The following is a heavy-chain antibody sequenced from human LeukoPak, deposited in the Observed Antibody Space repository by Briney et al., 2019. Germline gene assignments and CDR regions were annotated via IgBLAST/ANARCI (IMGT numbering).Heavy chain of an antibody. D-gene: IGHD2-2*01. J-gene: IGHJ4*02. V-gene: IGHV1-69*06. CDR2: IIPMFDTA. CDR3: AVRNCSSTTCSGPLDY. CDR1: GGTFSSYA. Sequence: SAKVSCKASGGTFSSYAISWVRQAPGQGLEWMGRIIPMFDTANYAQKFQGRVTITADKSTSTAYMELSSLRSEDTAVYYCAVRNCSSTTCSGPLDYWGQGTLVTVSS.